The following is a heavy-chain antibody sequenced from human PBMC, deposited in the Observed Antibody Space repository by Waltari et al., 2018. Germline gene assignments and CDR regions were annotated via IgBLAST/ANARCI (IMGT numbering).Heavy chain of an antibody. CDR3: ARDLKWEPFDAFDI. V-gene: IGHV1-69*14. J-gene: IGHJ3*02. Sequence: QVQLVQSGAEVKKPGSSVKVSCKASGGTFSSYAISWVRQAPGQGLEWMGGIIPIFGTANYGQKCQGRVTITADKSTSTAYMELSSLRSEDTAVYYCARDLKWEPFDAFDIWGQGTMVTVSS. D-gene: IGHD1-1*01. CDR2: IIPIFGTA. CDR1: GGTFSSYA.